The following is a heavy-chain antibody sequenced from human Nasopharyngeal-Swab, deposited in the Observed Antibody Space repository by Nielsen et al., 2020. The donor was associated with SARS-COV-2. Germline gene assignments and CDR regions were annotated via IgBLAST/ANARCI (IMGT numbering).Heavy chain of an antibody. V-gene: IGHV3-48*02. D-gene: IGHD2-2*01. J-gene: IGHJ3*02. CDR2: ISSSSSTI. CDR3: ARYCSSTSCYRTSAFDI. CDR1: GFTFSSYS. Sequence: GGSLRLPCAASGFTFSSYSMNWVRQAPGKGLEWVSYISSSSSTIYYADSVKGRFTISRDNAKNSLYLQMNSLRDEDTAVYYCARYCSSTSCYRTSAFDIWGQGTMVTVSS.